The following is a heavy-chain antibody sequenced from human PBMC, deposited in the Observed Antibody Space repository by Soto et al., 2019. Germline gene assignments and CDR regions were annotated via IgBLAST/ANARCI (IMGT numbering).Heavy chain of an antibody. CDR2: IYPGDSDT. CDR1: GYSFVSYW. D-gene: IGHD5-18*01. V-gene: IGHV5-51*01. Sequence: PGESLKISCKGSGYSFVSYWIAWVRQMPGKGLEWMGSIYPGDSDTTYSPSIQGQVTISADKSSTTVYLQWNTPKASDTAMYYCAKTDGYEVEYWGQGTQVTVSS. CDR3: AKTDGYEVEY. J-gene: IGHJ4*02.